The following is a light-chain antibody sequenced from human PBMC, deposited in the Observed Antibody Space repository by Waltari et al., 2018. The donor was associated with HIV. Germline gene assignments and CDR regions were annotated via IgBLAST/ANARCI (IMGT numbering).Light chain of an antibody. CDR2: DTS. V-gene: IGKV1-33*01. J-gene: IGKJ4*01. CDR1: QDVSKY. Sequence: DIQMTQSPPSLSASVGDRVTITCQASQDVSKYVNWYQQKPGKPPKLLIYDTSTEDTGVPSRFSGTGSGTHFTFTITSLQPEDVATYYCQQYDRLLTFGGGTKVEIK. CDR3: QQYDRLLT.